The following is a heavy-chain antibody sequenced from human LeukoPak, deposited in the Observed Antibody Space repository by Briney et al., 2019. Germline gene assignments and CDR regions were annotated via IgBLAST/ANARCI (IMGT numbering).Heavy chain of an antibody. CDR1: GGSFSGYY. V-gene: IGHV4-34*01. Sequence: SETLSLTCGVYGGSFSGYYWSWIRQPPGKGLEWIGSIYYSGSTYYNPSLKSRVTISVDTSKNQFSLKLTSVTAADTAVYYCARDREAAASIDYWGQGTLVTVSS. D-gene: IGHD6-13*01. CDR3: ARDREAAASIDY. J-gene: IGHJ4*02. CDR2: IYYSGST.